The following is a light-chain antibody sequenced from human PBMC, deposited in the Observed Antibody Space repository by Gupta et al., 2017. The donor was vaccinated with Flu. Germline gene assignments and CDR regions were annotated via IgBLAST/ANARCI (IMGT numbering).Light chain of an antibody. J-gene: IGKJ4*01. V-gene: IGKV3-11*01. CDR2: DTS. CDR1: QSVASY. CDR3: QGRSNGHPRIT. Sequence: VVLAQSSATLYLSPGERATLSCRASQSVASYLAWYQQRRGQTPRLLIYDTSSRAPGSTAMCSGSGAGADAXLTISSXEPEDSEIYLCQGRSNGHPRITFGXGTKVEIK.